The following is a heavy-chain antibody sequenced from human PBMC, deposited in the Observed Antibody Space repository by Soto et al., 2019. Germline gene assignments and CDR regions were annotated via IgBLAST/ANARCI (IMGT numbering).Heavy chain of an antibody. CDR2: ISYDGSNK. CDR1: GFTFSSYG. D-gene: IGHD3-22*01. J-gene: IGHJ3*02. CDR3: AKDQYYYDSSGYYVSSGAQWHAFDI. Sequence: PGGSLRLSCAASGFTFSSYGMHWVRQAPGKGLEWVAVISYDGSNKYYADSVKGRFTISRDNSKNTLYLQMNSLRAVDTAVYYCAKDQYYYDSSGYYVSSGAQWHAFDIWGQGTMVTVSS. V-gene: IGHV3-30*18.